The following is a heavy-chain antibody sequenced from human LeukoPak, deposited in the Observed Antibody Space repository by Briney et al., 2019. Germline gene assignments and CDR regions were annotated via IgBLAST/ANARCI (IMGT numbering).Heavy chain of an antibody. CDR1: GGSVSSGSYF. V-gene: IGHV4-61*02. CDR2: IYTSGST. J-gene: IGHJ4*02. D-gene: IGHD6-19*01. Sequence: SQTLSLTCTVSGGSVSSGSYFWNSIRQPAGKGLEWIGRIYTSGSTKYNPSLKSRATISVATYKTQFSLKLNSVTATDTAVYDCARGQGYSSGWYGDWGQGTLVTVSS. CDR3: ARGQGYSSGWYGD.